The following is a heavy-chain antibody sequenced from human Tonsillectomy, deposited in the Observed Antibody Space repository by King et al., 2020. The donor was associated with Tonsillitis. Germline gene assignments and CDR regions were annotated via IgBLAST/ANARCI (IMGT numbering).Heavy chain of an antibody. CDR2: IRYDGSNK. CDR3: AKDVMVLEYYYDSSGDRADY. CDR1: GFTFSSYG. V-gene: IGHV3-30*02. D-gene: IGHD3-22*01. Sequence: LVESGGGVVQPGGSLRHSCAASGFTFSSYGMHWVRQAPGKGLEWVAFIRYDGSNKYYADSVKGRFTISRDNSKNTLCLQMNSLRAEDTAVYYCAKDVMVLEYYYDSSGDRADYWGQGTLVTVSS. J-gene: IGHJ4*02.